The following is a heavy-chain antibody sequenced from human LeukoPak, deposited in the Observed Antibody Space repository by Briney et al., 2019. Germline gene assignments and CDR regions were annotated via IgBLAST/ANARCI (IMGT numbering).Heavy chain of an antibody. V-gene: IGHV4-34*01. CDR2: INHSGST. J-gene: IGHJ5*02. Sequence: SETLSLTCAAYGGSFSGYYWSWIRQPPGKGLEWVGEINHSGSTNYNPSLKSRVTISVDTSKNQFSLKLSSVTAADTAVYYCARGSPYSSGWYGAWGQGTPVTVSS. CDR1: GGSFSGYY. D-gene: IGHD6-19*01. CDR3: ARGSPYSSGWYGA.